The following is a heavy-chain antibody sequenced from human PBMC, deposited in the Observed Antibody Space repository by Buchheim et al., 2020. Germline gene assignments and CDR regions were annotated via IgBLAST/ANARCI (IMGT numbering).Heavy chain of an antibody. D-gene: IGHD1-26*01. J-gene: IGHJ6*02. V-gene: IGHV3-7*03. Sequence: EVQLVESGGGLVQPGGSLRLSCAASGFTFSSYWMSWVRQAPGKGLEWVANIKQDGSEKYYVDSVKGRFTISRDNAKNSLYLQMNSLRAEDTALYYCARSGSYRDPYYYYGMDVWGQGTT. CDR1: GFTFSSYW. CDR3: ARSGSYRDPYYYYGMDV. CDR2: IKQDGSEK.